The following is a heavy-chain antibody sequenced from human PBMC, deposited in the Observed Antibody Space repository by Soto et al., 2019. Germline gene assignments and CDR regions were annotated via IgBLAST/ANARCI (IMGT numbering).Heavy chain of an antibody. J-gene: IGHJ4*02. D-gene: IGHD4-17*01. CDR2: ISGIGSST. CDR1: LFPFSGYA. Sequence: GALRLSCSSSLFPFSGYAINLVGQTTVKWLEWVSSISGIGSSTNYADSVKGRFTISRDNSRDVVYLQMNSLRAEDTAVYYCAKSYYGDYDHRLLFDHWGQGTLVTVSS. V-gene: IGHV3-23*01. CDR3: AKSYYGDYDHRLLFDH.